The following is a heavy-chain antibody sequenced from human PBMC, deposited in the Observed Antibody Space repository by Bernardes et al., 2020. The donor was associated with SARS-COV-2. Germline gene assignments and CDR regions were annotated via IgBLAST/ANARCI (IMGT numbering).Heavy chain of an antibody. Sequence: GGSLRLSCAASGFTVSSKNMNWVRLAPGKGLEWVSVLYSDGDTYFADSVRGRFTISRDNSKNTLYLQMNSLRDEDTALYFCAKDFENDQSYFDYWGQGIPVTVSS. V-gene: IGHV3-53*01. CDR3: AKDFENDQSYFDY. D-gene: IGHD1-1*01. CDR1: GFTVSSKN. J-gene: IGHJ4*02. CDR2: LYSDGDT.